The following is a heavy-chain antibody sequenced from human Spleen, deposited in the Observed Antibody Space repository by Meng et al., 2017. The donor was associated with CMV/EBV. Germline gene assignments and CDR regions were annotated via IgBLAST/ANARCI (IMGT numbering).Heavy chain of an antibody. CDR1: GFTLSDYY. D-gene: IGHD1-26*01. CDR3: ARDSSAVHNWLDS. V-gene: IGHV3-11*04. Sequence: AASGFTLSDYYMTWIRQAPGKGLEWVSYISSSGSITKYLDSVKGRFTISRDNAKNSLFLQMNSLRVEDTAVYYCARDSSAVHNWLDSWGQGTLVTVSS. CDR2: ISSSGSIT. J-gene: IGHJ5*01.